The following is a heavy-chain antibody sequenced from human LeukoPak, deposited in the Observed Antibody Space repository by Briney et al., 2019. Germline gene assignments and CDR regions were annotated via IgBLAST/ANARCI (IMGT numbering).Heavy chain of an antibody. D-gene: IGHD4-11*01. CDR3: ARITFGGYSNGRSDN. J-gene: IGHJ4*02. CDR2: IGPSSRTI. CDR1: GFTFSSRS. Sequence: GGSLRLSCAASGFTFSSRSMNWVRQAPGKGLEWISYIGPSSRTIYYADSVKGRFTISRDNAQNSLYLQMNSLRAEDTAVYYCARITFGGYSNGRSDNWGQGTLVTVSS. V-gene: IGHV3-48*01.